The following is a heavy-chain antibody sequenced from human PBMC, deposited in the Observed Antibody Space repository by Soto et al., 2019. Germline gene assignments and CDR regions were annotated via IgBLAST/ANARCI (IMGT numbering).Heavy chain of an antibody. J-gene: IGHJ6*02. D-gene: IGHD6-13*01. Sequence: RASVKVSCKASGYTFTSYAMHWVRQAPGQRLEWMGWINAGNGNTKYSQKFQGRVTITRDTSASTAYMELSSLRSEDTAVYYCARDLGAMYSSSWPGGGYYYGMDVWGQGTTVTVSS. CDR2: INAGNGNT. CDR1: GYTFTSYA. CDR3: ARDLGAMYSSSWPGGGYYYGMDV. V-gene: IGHV1-3*01.